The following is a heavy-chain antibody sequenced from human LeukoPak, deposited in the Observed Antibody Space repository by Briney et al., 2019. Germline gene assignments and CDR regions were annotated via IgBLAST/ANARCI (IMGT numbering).Heavy chain of an antibody. Sequence: ASVKVSCKASGYIFTDYYMHWVRQAPGQGLEWMGWIKPNSGGTQYAQKFQGRVTMARDTSISTAYMELSRLQSDDTAVYYCASAESHDYGETWGQGTLVTVSS. D-gene: IGHD4-17*01. V-gene: IGHV1-2*02. J-gene: IGHJ4*02. CDR3: ASAESHDYGET. CDR2: IKPNSGGT. CDR1: GYIFTDYY.